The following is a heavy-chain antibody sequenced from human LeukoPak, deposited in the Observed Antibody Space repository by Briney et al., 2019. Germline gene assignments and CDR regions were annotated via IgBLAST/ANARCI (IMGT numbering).Heavy chain of an antibody. V-gene: IGHV1-2*02. D-gene: IGHD3-9*01. CDR2: INPNSGGT. CDR3: ARVILRYFDWPTPYYFDY. J-gene: IGHJ4*02. CDR1: GYTFTGYY. Sequence: ASVKVSCEASGYTFTGYYMHWVCQAPGQGLEWMGWINPNSGGTNYAQKFQGRVTMTRDTSISTAYMELSRLRSDDTAVYYCARVILRYFDWPTPYYFDYWGQGTLVTVSS.